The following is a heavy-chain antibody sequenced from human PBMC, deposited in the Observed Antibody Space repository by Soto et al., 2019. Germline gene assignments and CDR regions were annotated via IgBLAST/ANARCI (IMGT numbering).Heavy chain of an antibody. CDR3: ARSQGGSSSLDIYYYYYYGMDV. CDR1: RGTFSSYA. D-gene: IGHD2-15*01. J-gene: IGHJ6*02. V-gene: IGHV1-69*01. Sequence: QVQLVQSGAEVKKPGSSVKVSCKAPRGTFSSYAISWVRQAPGQGLEWRGGIIPIFGTAKYAQKFQGRVTITADESTSTGYMELSSLRSEDTAVYYCARSQGGSSSLDIYYYYYYGMDVWGQGTTVTVSS. CDR2: IIPIFGTA.